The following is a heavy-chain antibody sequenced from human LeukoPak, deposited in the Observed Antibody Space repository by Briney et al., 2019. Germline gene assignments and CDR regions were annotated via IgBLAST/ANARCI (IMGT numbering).Heavy chain of an antibody. D-gene: IGHD3-3*01. J-gene: IGHJ3*02. CDR2: IYYSGST. CDR3: ARVASGYDVFDI. CDR1: GVSISSSEW. Sequence: SETLSLTCAGSGVSISSSEWWIWIRQPPGKELEWIGYIYYSGSTNYNPSLKSRVTISVDTSKNQFSLKLSSVTAADTAVFYCARVASGYDVFDIWGQGTMVTVSS. V-gene: IGHV4-61*01.